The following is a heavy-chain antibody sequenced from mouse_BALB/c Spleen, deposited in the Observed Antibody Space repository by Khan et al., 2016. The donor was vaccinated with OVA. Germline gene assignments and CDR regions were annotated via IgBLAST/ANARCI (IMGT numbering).Heavy chain of an antibody. CDR3: AKGRGY. CDR1: GYSITSDYS. V-gene: IGHV3-2*02. J-gene: IGHJ3*02. Sequence: EVQLQESGPGLVKPSQSLSLTCTVTGYSITSDYSWNWIRPFPGNRLEWMGYLSYSGSISYTPSLKSRISITRDTSKHQFFLQLNSVTAEYTATYYCAKGRGYWGQGTLVTVSA. CDR2: LSYSGSI. D-gene: IGHD3-3*01.